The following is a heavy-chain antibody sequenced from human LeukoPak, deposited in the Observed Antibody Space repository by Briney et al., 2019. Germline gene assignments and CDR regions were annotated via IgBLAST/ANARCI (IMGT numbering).Heavy chain of an antibody. CDR3: ARDKFEAFDI. CDR2: IGAYNGNT. J-gene: IGHJ3*02. Sequence: GESLKISCKGSGYSFTSYGISWVRQAPGQGLEWMGWIGAYNGNTNYAQKLQGRVTMTTDTSTSTAYMELRSLRSDDTAVYYCARDKFEAFDIWGQGTMVTVSS. CDR1: GYSFTSYG. V-gene: IGHV1-18*01.